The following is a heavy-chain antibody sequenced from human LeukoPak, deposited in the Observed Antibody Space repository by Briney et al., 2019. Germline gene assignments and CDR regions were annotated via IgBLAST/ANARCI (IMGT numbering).Heavy chain of an antibody. CDR3: ARGEGYSSFYDY. CDR1: GFTFSSYS. J-gene: IGHJ4*02. CDR2: ISSSSSYI. Sequence: PGGSLRLSCAASGFTFSSYSMNWVRQAPGKGLEWVSSISSSSSYIYYADSVKGRFTISRDNAKNSLYLQMNSLRAEDAAVYYCARGEGYSSFYDYWGQGTLVTVSS. D-gene: IGHD6-13*01. V-gene: IGHV3-21*01.